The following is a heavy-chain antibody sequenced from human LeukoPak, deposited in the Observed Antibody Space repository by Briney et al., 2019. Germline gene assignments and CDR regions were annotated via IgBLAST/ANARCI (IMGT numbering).Heavy chain of an antibody. V-gene: IGHV4-39*07. J-gene: IGHJ6*04. D-gene: IGHD3-3*01. CDR2: IYHSGST. CDR3: ARDGPIFGVAKVDV. Sequence: SETLSLTCTVSGGSISRSSYYWGWTRQPPGKGLEWIGSIYHSGSTYYNPSLKSRVTISVDTSKNQFSLKLSSVTAADTAVYYCARDGPIFGVAKVDVWGNGTTVTVSS. CDR1: GGSISRSSYY.